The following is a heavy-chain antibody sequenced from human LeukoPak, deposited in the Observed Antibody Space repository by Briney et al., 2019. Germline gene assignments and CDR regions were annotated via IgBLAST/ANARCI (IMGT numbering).Heavy chain of an antibody. CDR3: ARGDSSGWYYFDY. J-gene: IGHJ4*02. Sequence: GGSLRLSCAASGFSFISYGMHWVRQAPGKGLEWVSAISGSGGSTYYADSVKGRFTISRDNSKNTLYLQMNSLRAEDTAVYYCARGDSSGWYYFDYWGQGTLVTVSS. V-gene: IGHV3-23*01. CDR1: GFSFISYG. D-gene: IGHD6-19*01. CDR2: ISGSGGST.